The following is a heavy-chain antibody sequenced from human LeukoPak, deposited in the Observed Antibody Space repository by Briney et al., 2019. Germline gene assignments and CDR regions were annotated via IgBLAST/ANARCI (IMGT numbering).Heavy chain of an antibody. CDR2: ISYDGSNK. V-gene: IGHV3-30*19. CDR1: GFTFSSYG. Sequence: GGSLRLSCAASGFTFSSYGMHWVRQAPGKGLEWVAVISYDGSNKYYADSVEGRFTISRDNSKNTLYLQMNSLRAEDTAVYYCARDTSSSWYVAGYFDYWGQGTLVTVSS. D-gene: IGHD6-13*01. J-gene: IGHJ4*02. CDR3: ARDTSSSWYVAGYFDY.